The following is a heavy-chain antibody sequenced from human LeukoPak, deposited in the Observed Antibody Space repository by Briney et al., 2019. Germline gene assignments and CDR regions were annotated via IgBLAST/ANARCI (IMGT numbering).Heavy chain of an antibody. CDR1: GFTFSSYS. D-gene: IGHD3-22*01. CDR3: ARDRARSYYYDSSGYSMFDY. CDR2: ISSSSSYI. Sequence: GGSLRLSCAASGFTFSSYSMNWVRQAPGKGLEWVSSISSSSSYIYYADSVKGRFTISRDNAKNSLYLQMNSLRAEDTAVYYCARDRARSYYYDSSGYSMFDYWGQGTLVTVSS. J-gene: IGHJ4*02. V-gene: IGHV3-21*01.